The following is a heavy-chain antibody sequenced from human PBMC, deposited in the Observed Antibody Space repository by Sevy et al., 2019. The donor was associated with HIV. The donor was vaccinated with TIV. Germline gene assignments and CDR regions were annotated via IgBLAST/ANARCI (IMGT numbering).Heavy chain of an antibody. J-gene: IGHJ4*02. D-gene: IGHD3-16*01. Sequence: RGSLRLSCAASGFTFSSYSMNWVRQAPGKGLEWVSYISSSSSTIYYADSVKGRSTISRDNAKNSLYLQMNSLRDEDTAVYYCARGRTWGTGIFDYWGQGTLVTVSS. CDR1: GFTFSSYS. CDR3: ARGRTWGTGIFDY. V-gene: IGHV3-48*02. CDR2: ISSSSSTI.